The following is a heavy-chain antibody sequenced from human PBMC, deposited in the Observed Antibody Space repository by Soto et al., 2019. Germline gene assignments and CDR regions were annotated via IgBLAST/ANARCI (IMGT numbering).Heavy chain of an antibody. CDR2: INPATGAA. CDR3: ARGGGVGVAGSAAFDM. Sequence: QLHLVQSGAVVKKPEASVTVSCSASGYPVTAYYMHWVRQAPGRGREWMGGINPATGAAKYTQTFQGRVSMTREPSTSTVFMELSGLTSEDAAVFYCARGGGVGVAGSAAFDMWGQGTLVTVSS. CDR1: GYPVTAYY. D-gene: IGHD3-3*01. J-gene: IGHJ3*02. V-gene: IGHV1-2*02.